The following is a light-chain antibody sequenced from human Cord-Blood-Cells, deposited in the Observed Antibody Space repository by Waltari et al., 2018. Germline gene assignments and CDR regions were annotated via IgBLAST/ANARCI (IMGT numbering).Light chain of an antibody. J-gene: IGLJ3*02. CDR1: SSDVGGYNY. Sequence: QSALTQPASVSGSPGQSITISCTGTSSDVGGYNYVPWYQQHPGKAPKLIIYVVSNRPSGVSNGFSGSKSGNTASLTISGLQAEDEADYYCSSYTSSSTWVFGGGTKLTVL. CDR3: SSYTSSSTWV. V-gene: IGLV2-14*01. CDR2: VVS.